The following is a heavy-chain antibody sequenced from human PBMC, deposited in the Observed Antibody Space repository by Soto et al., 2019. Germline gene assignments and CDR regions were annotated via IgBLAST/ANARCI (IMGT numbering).Heavy chain of an antibody. Sequence: PSETLSLTCTVSVGSITSGGYYWSWIRQHPGKGLEWIGFLYYSGSTYYNPSLESRVTISVDTSKNQFSLKLSSVTAADTAVYYCAILPPYYGLDVWGQGTTVTVSS. V-gene: IGHV4-31*03. CDR2: LYYSGST. CDR1: VGSITSGGYY. CDR3: AILPPYYGLDV. J-gene: IGHJ6*02.